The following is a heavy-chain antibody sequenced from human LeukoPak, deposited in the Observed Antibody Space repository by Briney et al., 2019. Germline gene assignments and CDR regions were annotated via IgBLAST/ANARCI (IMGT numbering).Heavy chain of an antibody. CDR1: GFTFSRYA. V-gene: IGHV3-53*01. Sequence: PGGSLRLSCSASGFTFSRYAMHWVRQAPGKGLEWVSVIYSGGYTYYADSVKGRFTISRDNSKDTLYLQMNSLRAEDTAVYYCARCRAFGHFDYWGQGTLVTVSS. J-gene: IGHJ4*02. CDR2: IYSGGYT. CDR3: ARCRAFGHFDY. D-gene: IGHD3-10*01.